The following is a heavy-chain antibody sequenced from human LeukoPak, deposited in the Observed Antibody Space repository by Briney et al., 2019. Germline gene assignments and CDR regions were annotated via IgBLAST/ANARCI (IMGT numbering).Heavy chain of an antibody. V-gene: IGHV4-34*01. D-gene: IGHD6-13*01. CDR1: GGSFSGYY. Sequence: PSETLSLTCAVYGGSFSGYYGSWIRQPPGKGLEWIGEINHSGSTNYNPSLKSRVTISVDTSKNQFSLKLSSVTAADTAVYYCARGGSSWYVPRSFDYWGQGTLVTVSS. CDR3: ARGGSSWYVPRSFDY. CDR2: INHSGST. J-gene: IGHJ4*02.